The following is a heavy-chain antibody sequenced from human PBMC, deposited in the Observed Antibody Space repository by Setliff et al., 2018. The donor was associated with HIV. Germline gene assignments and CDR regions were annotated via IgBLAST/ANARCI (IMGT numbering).Heavy chain of an antibody. V-gene: IGHV1-18*01. J-gene: IGHJ3*01. CDR3: AREGVG. CDR2: MSTYNGNT. CDR1: GYTFTRDD. Sequence: ASVKVSCKASGYTFTRDDMTWVRQAPGQGPEWMAWMSTYNGNTKYAQKFQGRVTVTTDASTSTAYMELRGLTSDDTAVYYCAREGVGWGQGTMVTVSS.